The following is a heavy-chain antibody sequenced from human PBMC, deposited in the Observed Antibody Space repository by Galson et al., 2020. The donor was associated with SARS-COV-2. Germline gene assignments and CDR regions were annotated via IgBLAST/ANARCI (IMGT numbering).Heavy chain of an antibody. J-gene: IGHJ1*01. CDR3: VKARRWLQAPAAFRD. V-gene: IGHV3-43D*04. Sequence: GGSLRLSCAASGFSFSAYWMTWVRQAPGKGLEWVSLISWNGAVTYNADAVKGRFTISRDNTKHFLYLQMNSLRAEDTALYYCVKARRWLQAPAAFRDWGQGTLVTVSS. CDR2: ISWNGAVT. D-gene: IGHD5-12*01. CDR1: GFSFSAYW.